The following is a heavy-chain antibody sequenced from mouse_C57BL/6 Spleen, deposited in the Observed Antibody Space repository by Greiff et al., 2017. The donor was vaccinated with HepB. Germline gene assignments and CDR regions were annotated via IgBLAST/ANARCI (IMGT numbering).Heavy chain of an antibody. V-gene: IGHV1-7*01. Sequence: QVQLKESGAELAKPGASVKLSCKASGYTFTSYWMHWVKQRPGQGLEWIGYINPSSGYTKYNQKFKDKATLTADKSSSTAYMQLSSLTYEDSAVYYCAMNTTLVDYYAMDYWGQGTSVTVSS. J-gene: IGHJ4*01. D-gene: IGHD1-1*01. CDR1: GYTFTSYW. CDR3: AMNTTLVDYYAMDY. CDR2: INPSSGYT.